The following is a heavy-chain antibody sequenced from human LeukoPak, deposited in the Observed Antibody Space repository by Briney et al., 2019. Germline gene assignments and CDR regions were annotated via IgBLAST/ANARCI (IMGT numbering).Heavy chain of an antibody. CDR2: INHSGST. CDR1: GGSFSGYY. CDR3: ARGPTGPSGV. Sequence: NASETVSLTCAVYGGSFSGYYWSWIRQPPGKGLEWIGEINHSGSTNYNPSLKSRVTISVDTSKNQFSLKLSSVTAADTAVYYCARGPTGPSGVWGKGSTVTVSS. V-gene: IGHV4-34*01. J-gene: IGHJ6*04. D-gene: IGHD3-10*01.